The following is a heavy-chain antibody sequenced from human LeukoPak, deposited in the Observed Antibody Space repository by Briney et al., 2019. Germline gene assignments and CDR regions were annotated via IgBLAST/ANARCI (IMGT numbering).Heavy chain of an antibody. CDR3: AKDRHSSSWTHFDY. CDR1: GFTFSSYA. CDR2: ISGSGGST. Sequence: SGGSLRLSCASSGFTFSSYAMSWVRQAPGKGLELVSAISGSGGSTYYADSVKGRFTISRDNSKNTLYLQMNSLRAEDTAVYYCAKDRHSSSWTHFDYWGQGTLVNVSS. J-gene: IGHJ4*02. V-gene: IGHV3-23*01. D-gene: IGHD6-13*01.